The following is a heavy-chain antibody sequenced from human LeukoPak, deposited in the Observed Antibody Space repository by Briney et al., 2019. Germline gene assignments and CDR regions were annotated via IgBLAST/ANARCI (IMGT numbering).Heavy chain of an antibody. J-gene: IGHJ5*02. Sequence: SQTLSLTCTVSGGSICSGDYYWSWIRQPPGKGLEWIGYIYYSGSTYYNPSLKSRVTISVDTSKNQFSLKLSSVTAADTAVYYCARGWTVNWFDPWGQGTLVTVSS. V-gene: IGHV4-30-4*08. CDR2: IYYSGST. CDR1: GGSICSGDYY. D-gene: IGHD3/OR15-3a*01. CDR3: ARGWTVNWFDP.